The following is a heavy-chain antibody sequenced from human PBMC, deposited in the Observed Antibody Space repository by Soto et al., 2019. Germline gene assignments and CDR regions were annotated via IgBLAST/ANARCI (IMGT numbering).Heavy chain of an antibody. D-gene: IGHD4-4*01. Sequence: GSLRLSCEASGFTFSSYAMSWVRQAPGKGLEWVSAISGSGGSTYYADSVKGRFTISRDNSKNTLYLQMNSLRAEDTAVYYCAKGVRSYSNYFDYWGQGTLVTVSS. CDR3: AKGVRSYSNYFDY. V-gene: IGHV3-23*01. CDR1: GFTFSSYA. J-gene: IGHJ4*02. CDR2: ISGSGGST.